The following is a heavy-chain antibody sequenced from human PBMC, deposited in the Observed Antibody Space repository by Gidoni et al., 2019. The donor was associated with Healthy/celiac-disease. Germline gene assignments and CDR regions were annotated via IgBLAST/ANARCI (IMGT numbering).Heavy chain of an antibody. Sequence: QVQPVQSGAEVKKPGASVTVSCKASRGTFSSYAIRWVRQAPGQGLEWMGRIIPILGIANYAQRFQGRVTITADKSTSTAYMELSNLRSEDTAVYYCARDITGDRYYYGMDVWGQGTTVTVSS. CDR3: ARDITGDRYYYGMDV. CDR2: IIPILGIA. D-gene: IGHD7-27*01. CDR1: RGTFSSYA. J-gene: IGHJ6*02. V-gene: IGHV1-69*04.